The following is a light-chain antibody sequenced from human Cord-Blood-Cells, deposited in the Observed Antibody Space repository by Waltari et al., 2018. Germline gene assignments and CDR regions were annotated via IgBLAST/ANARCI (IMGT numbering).Light chain of an antibody. CDR1: SSDVGGYNY. CDR2: DVS. V-gene: IGLV2-14*03. J-gene: IGLJ3*02. CDR3: SSYTSSSTLV. Sequence: QSALTQPASVSGSPGQSITIPCTGTSSDVGGYNYVCWYQQHPGKAPKLMIYDVSNRPSGFSNRFSGSKSGNTASLTISGLQAEDEADYYCSSYTSSSTLVFGGGTKLTVL.